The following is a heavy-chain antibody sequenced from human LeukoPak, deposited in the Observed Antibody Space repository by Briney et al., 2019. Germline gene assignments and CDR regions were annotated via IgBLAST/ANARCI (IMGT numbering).Heavy chain of an antibody. D-gene: IGHD5-12*01. CDR1: GFTFTSSA. V-gene: IGHV1-58*02. CDR3: AAGLYGGYDPAQNWFDP. CDR2: IVVGSGNT. J-gene: IGHJ5*02. Sequence: SVKVSCKASGFTFTSSAMQWVRQARGQRLEWIGWIVVGSGNTNYAQKFQERVTITRDMSTSTAYKELSSLRSEDTAVYYCAAGLYGGYDPAQNWFDPWGQGTLVTVSS.